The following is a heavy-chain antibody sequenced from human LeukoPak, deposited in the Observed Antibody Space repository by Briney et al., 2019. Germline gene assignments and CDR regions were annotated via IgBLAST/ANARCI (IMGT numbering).Heavy chain of an antibody. J-gene: IGHJ4*02. CDR2: ISGSNGNT. Sequence: ASVKVSCKTSGYTFTTYGISWVRQAPGQGLEWMGRISGSNGNTKYAQKVQGRVTMTTDTSTTTAYKEVRSLRSDDTAVYYCARDRDRMVQGVTALFDYWGQGTLVTVSS. CDR3: ARDRDRMVQGVTALFDY. CDR1: GYTFTTYG. D-gene: IGHD3-10*01. V-gene: IGHV1-18*04.